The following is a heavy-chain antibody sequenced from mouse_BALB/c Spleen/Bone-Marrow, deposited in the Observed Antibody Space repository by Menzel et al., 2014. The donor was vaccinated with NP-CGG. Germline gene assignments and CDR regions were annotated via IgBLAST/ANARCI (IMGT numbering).Heavy chain of an antibody. CDR1: GFDFSRYW. CDR3: ARQGYYGYSDY. J-gene: IGHJ2*01. D-gene: IGHD1-2*01. V-gene: IGHV4-1*02. CDR2: INPDSSTI. Sequence: EVKVVESGGGLVQPGGSLKLSCAASGFDFSRYWMSWVRQAPGKGLEWIGEINPDSSTINYTPSLKDKFIISRDNAKNTLYLQMRKVRYEDTALYYGARQGYYGYSDYWGQGTTLTVSS.